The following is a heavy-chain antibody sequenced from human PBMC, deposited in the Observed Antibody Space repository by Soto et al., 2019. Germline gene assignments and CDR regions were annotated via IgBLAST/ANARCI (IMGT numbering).Heavy chain of an antibody. J-gene: IGHJ6*02. Sequence: ASVKVSCKASGYTFTSYAMHWVRQAPGQRLEWMGWINAGNGNTKYSQKFQGRVTITRDTSASTAYMELSSLRSEDTAVYYCAGDMGYSSSSLNYYYYYGMDVWGQRTTVTVSS. CDR2: INAGNGNT. D-gene: IGHD6-13*01. V-gene: IGHV1-3*01. CDR3: AGDMGYSSSSLNYYYYYGMDV. CDR1: GYTFTSYA.